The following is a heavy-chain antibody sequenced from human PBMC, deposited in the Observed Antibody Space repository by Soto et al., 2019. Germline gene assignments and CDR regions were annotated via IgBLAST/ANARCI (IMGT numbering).Heavy chain of an antibody. V-gene: IGHV3-23*01. CDR2: IGSSGGST. CDR1: GFTFSSYA. J-gene: IGHJ4*02. CDR3: AKNFGFWGTPHSRYFDY. D-gene: IGHD3-16*01. Sequence: EVQLLESGGGLVQPGGSLRLSCAASGFTFSSYAMTWVRQAPGKGLEWVSVIGSSGGSTYYADSLKGRFTISRDNSKNTLYLKMNSLRAEDTAVYYCAKNFGFWGTPHSRYFDYWGQGTLVTVSS.